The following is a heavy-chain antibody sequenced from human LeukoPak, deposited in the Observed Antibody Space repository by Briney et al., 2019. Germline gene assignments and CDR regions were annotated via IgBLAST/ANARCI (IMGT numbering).Heavy chain of an antibody. Sequence: PGGSLRLSCAASGFTFSCYAMSWVRQAPGKGLEWVSFLNSAGDRTNYADSVKDRFTISRYNSKKTLILQMNRLTLEDPAVYSSAKVRVLRGSYFHHWGQATLVTVSS. J-gene: IGHJ4*02. CDR2: LNSAGDRT. CDR1: GFTFSCYA. V-gene: IGHV3-23*01. CDR3: AKVRVLRGSYFHH.